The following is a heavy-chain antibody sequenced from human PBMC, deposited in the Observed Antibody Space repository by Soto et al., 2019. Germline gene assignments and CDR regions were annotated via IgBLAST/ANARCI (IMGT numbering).Heavy chain of an antibody. J-gene: IGHJ4*02. Sequence: PGGSLRLSCAPSGFTFTTYAMSWVRQAPGKGLEWVSSISSGGDTYYADSVKGRFTISRDNSKNTLYLQMNSLRAEDTAVYYCAKLKMLARPFDYWGQGTLVTVSS. CDR3: AKLKMLARPFDY. V-gene: IGHV3-23*01. CDR1: GFTFTTYA. D-gene: IGHD6-6*01. CDR2: ISSGGDT.